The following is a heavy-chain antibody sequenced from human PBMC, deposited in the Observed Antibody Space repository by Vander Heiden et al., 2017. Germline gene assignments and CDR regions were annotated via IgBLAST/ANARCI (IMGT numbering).Heavy chain of an antibody. Sequence: QVQLVQSGAEVKKPGASVKVSCKASGYTFTGYYMHWVRQAPGQGLEWMGRINPNSGGTNYAQKFQGRVTMTRDTSISTAYMELSRLRSDDTAVYYCAREWVIVVVTIYGMDVWGQGTTVTVSS. CDR1: GYTFTGYY. J-gene: IGHJ6*02. D-gene: IGHD3-22*01. CDR3: AREWVIVVVTIYGMDV. CDR2: INPNSGGT. V-gene: IGHV1-2*06.